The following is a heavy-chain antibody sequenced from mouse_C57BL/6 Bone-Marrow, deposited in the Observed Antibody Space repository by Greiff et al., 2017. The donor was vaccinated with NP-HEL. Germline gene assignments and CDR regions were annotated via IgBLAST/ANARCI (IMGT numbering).Heavy chain of an antibody. J-gene: IGHJ4*01. D-gene: IGHD1-1*01. CDR2: IWRGEST. CDR3: AKTRLLRGGDY. V-gene: IGHV2-5*01. Sequence: VQGVESGPGLVQPSQSLSITCTVSGFSLTSYGVHWVRQSPGKGLEWLGVIWRGESTDYNAAFMSSLSITKNNSKSQVFFKMNSLQADDTAIYYCAKTRLLRGGDYWGQGTSVTVSS. CDR1: GFSLTSYG.